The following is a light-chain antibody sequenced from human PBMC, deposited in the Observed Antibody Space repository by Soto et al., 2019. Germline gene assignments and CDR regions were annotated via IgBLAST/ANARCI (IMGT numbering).Light chain of an antibody. J-gene: IGKJ1*01. V-gene: IGKV3-15*01. CDR1: QSISSK. CDR3: QQSFSSPWT. CDR2: GAS. Sequence: IVMTQSPATLSVSPGERATLSCRASQSISSKLAWYQQKPGQAPRLLIYGASTRATGIPVRFSGSGSGTEFTLTITSLQSEDFATYFCQQSFSSPWTFGQGTKV.